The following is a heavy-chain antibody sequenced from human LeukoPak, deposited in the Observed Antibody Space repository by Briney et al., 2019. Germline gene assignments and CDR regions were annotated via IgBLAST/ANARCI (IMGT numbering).Heavy chain of an antibody. Sequence: SGGSLRLSCAASGFTFSSYAMSWVRQAPGKGLEWVSGISGSGVSYFADSVKGRFTISRDNSKNTLYLQMNSLRADDTAVYYCAKLANWGPFDAFDIWGQGQRSPSLQ. CDR3: AKLANWGPFDAFDI. CDR1: GFTFSSYA. CDR2: ISGSGVS. J-gene: IGHJ3*02. V-gene: IGHV3-23*01. D-gene: IGHD7-27*01.